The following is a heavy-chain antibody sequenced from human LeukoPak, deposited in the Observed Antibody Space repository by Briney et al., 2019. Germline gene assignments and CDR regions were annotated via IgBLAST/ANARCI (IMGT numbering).Heavy chain of an antibody. CDR3: AELGITMIGGV. J-gene: IGHJ6*04. V-gene: IGHV3-23*01. CDR1: GFTFSSYG. D-gene: IGHD3-10*02. CDR2: ISGNGGST. Sequence: GGSLRLSCAASGFTFSSYGMSWVRQAPGKGLEWVSAISGNGGSTYYADSVKGRFTISRDNAKNSLYLQMNSLRAEDTAVYYCAELGITMIGGVWGKGTTVTISS.